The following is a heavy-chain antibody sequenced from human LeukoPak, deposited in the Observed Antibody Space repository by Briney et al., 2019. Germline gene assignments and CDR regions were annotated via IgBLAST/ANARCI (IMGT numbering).Heavy chain of an antibody. D-gene: IGHD2-2*01. Sequence: SETLSLTCIVSGGPISSSYWSWIRQSAGKGLEWIGRISTSGSSNYNPSLKGRDTMSVDSSKNQFSLKLTSVTAADTAVYYCARVVIPAAFGAFDIWGQGTMVTVSS. CDR3: ARVVIPAAFGAFDI. CDR1: GGPISSSY. J-gene: IGHJ3*02. V-gene: IGHV4-4*07. CDR2: ISTSGSS.